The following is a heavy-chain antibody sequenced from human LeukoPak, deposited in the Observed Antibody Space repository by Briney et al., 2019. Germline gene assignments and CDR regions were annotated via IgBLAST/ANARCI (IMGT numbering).Heavy chain of an antibody. V-gene: IGHV4-59*12. CDR2: IYYSGST. Sequence: SETLSLTCTVSGGSISSYYWSWIRQPPGKGLEWIGYIYYSGSTNYNPSLKSRVTISVDTSKNQFSLKLSSVTAADTAVYYCARELLWFGEFKNWFDPWGQGTLVTVSS. D-gene: IGHD3-10*01. CDR1: GGSISSYY. CDR3: ARELLWFGEFKNWFDP. J-gene: IGHJ5*02.